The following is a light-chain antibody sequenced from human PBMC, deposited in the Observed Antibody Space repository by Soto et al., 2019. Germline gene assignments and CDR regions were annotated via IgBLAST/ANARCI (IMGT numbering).Light chain of an antibody. V-gene: IGKV3-20*01. CDR2: VAS. CDR3: QQYGSSPPVT. CDR1: QSGSSST. Sequence: EIVLTQSPGTLSLSPGERATLSCRASQSGSSSTLAWYQQKPGQAPRLLIYVASSRATGIPDRFSGSGSGTDFTLTIRRLEPEDFAVYICQQYGSSPPVTFGGGTTGEIK. J-gene: IGKJ4*01.